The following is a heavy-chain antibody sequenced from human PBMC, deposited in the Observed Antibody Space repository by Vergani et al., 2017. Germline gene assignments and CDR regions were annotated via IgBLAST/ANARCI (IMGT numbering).Heavy chain of an antibody. CDR1: GFTFSSYS. CDR3: ARDDGPICGVVTTYYYYGMDV. V-gene: IGHV3-21*01. Sequence: EVQLVESGGGLVKPGGSLRLSCAASGFTFSSYSMNWVRQAPGKGLEWVSSISSSSSYIYYADSVKGRFTNSRDNAKNSLYLQMNSLRAEDTAVYYCARDDGPICGVVTTYYYYGMDVWGQGTTVTVSS. CDR2: ISSSSSYI. D-gene: IGHD3-3*01. J-gene: IGHJ6*02.